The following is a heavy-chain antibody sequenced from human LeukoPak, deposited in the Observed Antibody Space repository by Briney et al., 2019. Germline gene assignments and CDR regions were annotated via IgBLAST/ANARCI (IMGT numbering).Heavy chain of an antibody. V-gene: IGHV3-43*02. D-gene: IGHD6-13*01. J-gene: IGHJ4*02. CDR2: ISGDGGST. CDR3: EKYRGAAAGYDY. Sequence: GGSLRLSCAASGYTFYDYAMHWVRHAPGKGEEWVALISGDGGSTYYADSVEGRFTLSRDNRKNSLYLQMNSLRTEDTALYYCEKYRGAAAGYDYWGQGTLVTVSS. CDR1: GYTFYDYA.